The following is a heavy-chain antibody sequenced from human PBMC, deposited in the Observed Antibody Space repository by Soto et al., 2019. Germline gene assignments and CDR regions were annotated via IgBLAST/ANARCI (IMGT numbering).Heavy chain of an antibody. V-gene: IGHV4-31*03. J-gene: IGHJ6*02. CDR3: ARGQQLVPYYYGMDV. D-gene: IGHD6-13*01. CDR1: GDSITSGDYY. Sequence: SETLSLTCTVSGDSITSGDYYWSWIRQHPGRGLEWIGYIFYSESTYHNPSLQSRVTILIDTSKNGFSLRLRPVTAADTAVYFCARGQQLVPYYYGMDVWGQGTTVTVSS. CDR2: IFYSEST.